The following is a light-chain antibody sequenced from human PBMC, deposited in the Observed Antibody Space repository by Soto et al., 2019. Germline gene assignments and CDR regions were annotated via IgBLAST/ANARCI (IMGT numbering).Light chain of an antibody. CDR2: GAS. Sequence: EIVLTQSPGTLSLSPGERATLSCGASQSISGSYLAWYQQKPGQAPRLLIYGASSRATDIPDRFSGSGSEADFTLIISRLEPEYFAVYYCKQYGTSITFGQGTILEIK. CDR1: QSISGSY. V-gene: IGKV3-20*01. J-gene: IGKJ5*01. CDR3: KQYGTSIT.